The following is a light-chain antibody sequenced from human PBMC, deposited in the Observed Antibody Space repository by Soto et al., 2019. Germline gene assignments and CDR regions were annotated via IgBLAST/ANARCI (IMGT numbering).Light chain of an antibody. CDR2: EVS. V-gene: IGLV2-18*02. Sequence: QSALTQPPSVSGSPGQSVTISCTGTSSDVGNYNRVSWYQQPPGTAPKVIIYEVSNRPSGVPHRFSGSKSGNTASLTISGLQADYEADYYCSSYTSSSTYSFGTGTKVTVL. CDR3: SSYTSSSTYS. CDR1: SSDVGNYNR. J-gene: IGLJ1*01.